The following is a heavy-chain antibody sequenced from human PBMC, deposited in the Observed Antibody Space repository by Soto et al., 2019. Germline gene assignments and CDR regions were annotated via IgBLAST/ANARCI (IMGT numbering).Heavy chain of an antibody. V-gene: IGHV4-59*08. D-gene: IGHD2-15*01. CDR3: ARHDAVPKLQNGMGV. J-gene: IGHJ6*02. Sequence: ASETLSLTFTVSGGSIIGYYWSSILQPPGRVLEWIGYIYYAGNTLYTHSLNSRVNISVDTSKNQFSLKLNSVTAADTAVYYCARHDAVPKLQNGMGVWGQGTTVAVSS. CDR2: IYYAGNT. CDR1: GGSIIGYY.